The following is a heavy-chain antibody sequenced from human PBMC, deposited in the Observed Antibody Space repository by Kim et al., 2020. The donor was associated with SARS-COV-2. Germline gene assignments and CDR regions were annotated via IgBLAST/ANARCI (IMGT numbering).Heavy chain of an antibody. Sequence: SQTLSLTCAISGDSVSSNSAAWNWIRQYPSRGLEWLGRTYYRSKWYNDYAVSVKSRITINPDTSKNQFSLQLNSVTPEDTAVYYCASGRGGNYYYGMAVWGQGTTVTVSS. D-gene: IGHD3-16*01. CDR1: GDSVSSNSAA. J-gene: IGHJ6*02. CDR3: ASGRGGNYYYGMAV. V-gene: IGHV6-1*01. CDR2: TYYRSKWYN.